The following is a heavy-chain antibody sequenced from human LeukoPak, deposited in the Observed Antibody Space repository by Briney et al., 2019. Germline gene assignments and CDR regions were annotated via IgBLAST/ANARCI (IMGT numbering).Heavy chain of an antibody. Sequence: GGSLRLSCAASGFTFSSYGMHWVRQAPGKGLEWVAFIRYDGSNKYYADSVKGRFTTSRDNSKNTLYLQMNSLRAEDTAVYYCAKWGCSGGSCYPFDYWGQGTVVTVSS. CDR2: IRYDGSNK. V-gene: IGHV3-30*02. D-gene: IGHD2-15*01. CDR3: AKWGCSGGSCYPFDY. CDR1: GFTFSSYG. J-gene: IGHJ4*02.